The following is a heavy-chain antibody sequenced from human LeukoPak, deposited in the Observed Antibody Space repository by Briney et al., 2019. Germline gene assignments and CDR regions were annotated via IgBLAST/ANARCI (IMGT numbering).Heavy chain of an antibody. V-gene: IGHV4-59*10. Sequence: SETLSLTCAVYGGSFSGYYWSWIRQPPGKGLEWIGRIYTSGSTNYNPSLKSRVTMSVDTSKNQFSLKLSSVTAADTAVYYCATYGSGSYLWFDPWGQGTLVTVSS. CDR3: ATYGSGSYLWFDP. D-gene: IGHD3-10*01. J-gene: IGHJ5*02. CDR1: GGSFSGYY. CDR2: IYTSGST.